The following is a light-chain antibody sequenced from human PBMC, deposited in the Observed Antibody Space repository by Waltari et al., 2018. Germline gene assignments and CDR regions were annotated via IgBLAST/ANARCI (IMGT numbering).Light chain of an antibody. J-gene: IGLJ2*01. CDR2: DVS. CDR1: SRDVGGYHY. CDR3: ASYISSDTLEL. Sequence: QSALTQPASVSGSPGQSISISCTGTSRDVGGYHYVSWYQQHPGKAPKPIIFDVSDRPSGVSSRFSGSKSGNTASLTISGLQAQDEADYYCASYISSDTLELFGGGTSLTVL. V-gene: IGLV2-14*03.